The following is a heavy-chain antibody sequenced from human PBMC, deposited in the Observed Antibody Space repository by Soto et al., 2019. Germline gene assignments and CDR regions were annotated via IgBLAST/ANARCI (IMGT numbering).Heavy chain of an antibody. CDR2: IYPGDSDT. CDR1: GYSCTNYW. V-gene: IGHV5-51*01. D-gene: IGHD1-26*01. CDR3: ARRTDYSGSYNWFDP. J-gene: IGHJ5*02. Sequence: ELMKICCNVSGYSCTNYWIGWVRQMPGKGLEWMGIIYPGDSDTRYSPSFQGQVTISADKSISTAYLQWSSLKASDTAMYYCARRTDYSGSYNWFDPWGQGTLVTVSS.